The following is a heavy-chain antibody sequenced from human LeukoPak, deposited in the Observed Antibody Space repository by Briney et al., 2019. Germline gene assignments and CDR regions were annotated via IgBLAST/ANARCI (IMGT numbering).Heavy chain of an antibody. CDR1: GFTFISYA. Sequence: GGSLRLSCAASGFTFISYAMSWVRQAPGKGLEWVSVIYSGGKIYYIDSVKGRFTISRDTSKNSLYLQMNSLRAEDTAVYYCARRHDYSNYPDYWGQGTLVTVSS. J-gene: IGHJ4*02. CDR3: ARRHDYSNYPDY. CDR2: IYSGGKI. V-gene: IGHV3-23*03. D-gene: IGHD4-11*01.